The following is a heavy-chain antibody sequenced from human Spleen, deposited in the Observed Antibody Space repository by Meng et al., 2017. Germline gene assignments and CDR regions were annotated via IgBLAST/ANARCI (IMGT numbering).Heavy chain of an antibody. CDR3: ARGPTTMAHDFDY. J-gene: IGHJ4*02. D-gene: IGHD4-11*01. CDR2: INHSGST. Sequence: QVQLQQWGAGLLKPSETLSLTCAVYGGAFGGYYWSWIRQPPGKGLEWIGEINHSGSTNYNPSLKSRVTISVDTSKNQFSLKLSSVTAADSAVYYCARGPTTMAHDFDYWGQGTLVTVSS. CDR1: GGAFGGYY. V-gene: IGHV4-34*01.